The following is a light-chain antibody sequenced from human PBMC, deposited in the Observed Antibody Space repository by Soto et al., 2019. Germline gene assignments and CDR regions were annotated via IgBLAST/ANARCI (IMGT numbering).Light chain of an antibody. CDR1: QSVSSN. V-gene: IGKV3-15*01. CDR3: QQYNNWPPFT. J-gene: IGKJ2*01. Sequence: EIVMTQSPATLSVSPGERATLSCRASQSVSSNLAWYQQKPGQAPRLLIYGASTRATGIPARFSGSGSGTEFTLTISSLQSEDFAVYDCQQYNNWPPFTFGQGTKLESK. CDR2: GAS.